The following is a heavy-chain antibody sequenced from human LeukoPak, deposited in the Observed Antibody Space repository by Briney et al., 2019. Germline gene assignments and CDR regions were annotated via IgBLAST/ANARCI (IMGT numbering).Heavy chain of an antibody. CDR2: INPNSGGT. CDR1: GYTFTVYY. J-gene: IGHJ4*02. Sequence: GASEKVSCRASGYTFTVYYMHWVRQAPGQGREGMGWINPNSGGTNYAQKFQRRVTSTRGTSLSTAHMVPSRLRSDDTAVYYCARDPGLHSGWYSAARGFDYWGQGTLVTVSS. D-gene: IGHD6-19*01. CDR3: ARDPGLHSGWYSAARGFDY. V-gene: IGHV1-2*01.